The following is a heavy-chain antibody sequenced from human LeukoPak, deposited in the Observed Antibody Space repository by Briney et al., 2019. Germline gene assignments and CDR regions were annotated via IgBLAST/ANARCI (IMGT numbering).Heavy chain of an antibody. Sequence: PGGSLRLSCAASGFTFSSYWMRWVRQAPGKGLEWVANIKQDGSEKYYVDSVKGRFTISRDNAKNSLYLQMNSLRAEDTAVYYCAIEGGKPGLEYYFDYWGQGTLVTVSS. CDR3: AIEGGKPGLEYYFDY. J-gene: IGHJ4*02. D-gene: IGHD1-1*01. V-gene: IGHV3-7*03. CDR1: GFTFSSYW. CDR2: IKQDGSEK.